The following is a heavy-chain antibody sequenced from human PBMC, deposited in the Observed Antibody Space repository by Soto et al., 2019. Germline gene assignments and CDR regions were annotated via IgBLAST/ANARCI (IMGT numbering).Heavy chain of an antibody. Sequence: QVQLLQSGSEVKKPGSSVKVSCRASGGSLSSYPVTWVRQAPGQGLEWMGRIIPIVGLTNYAQKFQGRVTSTADKSTSTAYMELSSLRSDDTAVYYCARPTGGNDAGGNYMDVWGKGTTVIVSS. J-gene: IGHJ6*03. CDR3: ARPTGGNDAGGNYMDV. CDR1: GGSLSSYP. D-gene: IGHD2-8*02. CDR2: IIPIVGLT. V-gene: IGHV1-69*02.